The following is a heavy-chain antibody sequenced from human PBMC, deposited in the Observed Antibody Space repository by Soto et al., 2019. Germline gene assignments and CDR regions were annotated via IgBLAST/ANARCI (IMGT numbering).Heavy chain of an antibody. CDR3: ARGVGMAISP. Sequence: QVQLQESGPGVVKPSGTLSLTCAVSGGSISSSNWWNWVRQPPGKGLEWIGEIYHSGRTNYNSSLKXXVXMXXDESKNQFSMKLSSVTAADTAVYYCARGVGMAISPWGQGTLVTVSS. CDR1: GGSISSSNW. CDR2: IYHSGRT. V-gene: IGHV4-4*02. D-gene: IGHD2-21*01. J-gene: IGHJ5*02.